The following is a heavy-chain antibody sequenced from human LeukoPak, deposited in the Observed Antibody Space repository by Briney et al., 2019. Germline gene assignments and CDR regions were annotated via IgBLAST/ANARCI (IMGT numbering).Heavy chain of an antibody. V-gene: IGHV4-39*01. J-gene: IGHJ4*02. CDR2: IYYSGST. Sequence: SETLSLTCTVSGGSISSSSYYWGWIRQPPGKGLEWVGSIYYSGSTYYNPSLKSRVTISEDTSKNQFSLKLSSVTAADTAVYYCARRGYDSSGYYYAYWGQGTLVTVSS. CDR1: GGSISSSSYY. CDR3: ARRGYDSSGYYYAY. D-gene: IGHD3-22*01.